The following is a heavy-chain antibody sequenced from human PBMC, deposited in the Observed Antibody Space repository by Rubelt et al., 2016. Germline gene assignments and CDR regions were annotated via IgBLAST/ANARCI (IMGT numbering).Heavy chain of an antibody. CDR3: ARGRRGSSSWLGRDYYGMDV. CDR2: INHSGST. J-gene: IGHJ6*02. Sequence: QLQLQESGPGLVKPSETLSLTCAVYGGSFSGYYWSWIRQPPGKGLEWIGEINHSGSTNYNPSLKSRVTISVDTSKNQFSLKLSSGTAADTAVYYCARGRRGSSSWLGRDYYGMDVWGQGTTVTVSS. V-gene: IGHV4-34*01. CDR1: GGSFSGYY. D-gene: IGHD6-13*01.